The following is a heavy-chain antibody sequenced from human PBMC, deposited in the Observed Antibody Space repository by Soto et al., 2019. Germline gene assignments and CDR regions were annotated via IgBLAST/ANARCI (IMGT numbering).Heavy chain of an antibody. D-gene: IGHD3-10*01. J-gene: IGHJ4*02. CDR1: GFTFSTYA. CDR2: ISGSGGRT. CDR3: AKCALLCFGGFFHY. V-gene: IGHV3-23*01. Sequence: EVQLLESGGGLVQPGGALRLSCAASGFTFSTYAMSWVRQAPGKGLEWFSAISGSGGRTYYADSVKGRCTIYRDNSQHSLYLQMNSQRAEDTAVYYCAKCALLCFGGFFHYWGQGTLVTVSS.